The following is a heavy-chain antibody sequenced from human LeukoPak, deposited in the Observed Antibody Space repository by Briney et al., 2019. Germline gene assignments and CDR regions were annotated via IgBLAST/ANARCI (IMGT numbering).Heavy chain of an antibody. D-gene: IGHD1-7*01. CDR2: VHSSRGS. V-gene: IGHV4-4*07. CDR3: ARENWNYGEDF. Sequence: PSETLSLTCTVSGGSITNYYWSWIRRPAGKGLEWIGRVHSSRGSNYNPSLKSRVTMSVDTSKSQVSLKLISVTAADTAVYYCARENWNYGEDFWGQGTLVTVSS. CDR1: GGSITNYY. J-gene: IGHJ4*02.